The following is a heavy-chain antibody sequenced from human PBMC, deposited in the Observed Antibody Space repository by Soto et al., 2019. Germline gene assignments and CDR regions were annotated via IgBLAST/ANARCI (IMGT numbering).Heavy chain of an antibody. V-gene: IGHV4-59*01. CDR3: ASTEEYYYYYMDV. CDR2: IYYSGST. J-gene: IGHJ6*03. CDR1: GGSISSYY. Sequence: QVQLQESGPGLVKPSETLPLTCTVSGGSISSYYWSWIRQPPGKGLEWIGYIYYSGSTNYNPSLKSRVTISVDTSKNQFSLKLSSVTAADTAVYYCASTEEYYYYYMDVWGKGTTVTVSS.